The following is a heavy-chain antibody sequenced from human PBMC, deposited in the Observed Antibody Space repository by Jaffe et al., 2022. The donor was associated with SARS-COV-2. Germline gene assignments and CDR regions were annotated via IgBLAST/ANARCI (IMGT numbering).Heavy chain of an antibody. D-gene: IGHD2-21*01. CDR3: ARLGGNCGPDCFDS. J-gene: IGHJ4*02. Sequence: VQLVQSRDEMKKPGASVKVSCKASGFTFTTYDITWVRQAPGQGLEWVGWISGDNGKTDYAQKVQGRVTMTTDTSTSTTYMELRNLRSDDTAMYYCARLGGNCGPDCFDSWGQGTLVTVSS. CDR2: ISGDNGKT. V-gene: IGHV1-18*04. CDR1: GFTFTTYD.